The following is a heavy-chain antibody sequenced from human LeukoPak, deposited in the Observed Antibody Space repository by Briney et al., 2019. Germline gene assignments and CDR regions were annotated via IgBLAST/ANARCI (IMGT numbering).Heavy chain of an antibody. V-gene: IGHV3-74*01. CDR2: INSDGSST. Sequence: PGGSLRLSCAASGVTFTSYWMHWVRQDPGKGLVWVSRINSDGSSTSYADSVKGRFTISRDNAKNTLYLQMNSLRAEDTAVYYCAKSQLYYGSFDYWGQGTLVTVSS. J-gene: IGHJ4*02. CDR3: AKSQLYYGSFDY. CDR1: GVTFTSYW. D-gene: IGHD3-10*01.